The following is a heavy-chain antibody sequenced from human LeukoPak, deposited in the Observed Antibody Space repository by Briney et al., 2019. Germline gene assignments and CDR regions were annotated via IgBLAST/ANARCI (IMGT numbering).Heavy chain of an antibody. J-gene: IGHJ4*02. CDR3: VTAAGLGVYYFDY. V-gene: IGHV3-21*01. D-gene: IGHD6-13*01. CDR2: ISSSNSYI. CDR1: GFTFSSYS. Sequence: GSLRLSCAASGFTFSSYSMNWVRQAPGKGLEWVSSISSSNSYIYYADSVKGRFTISRDNAKNSLYLQMNSLRAEDTAVYYCVTAAGLGVYYFDYWGQGTLVTVSS.